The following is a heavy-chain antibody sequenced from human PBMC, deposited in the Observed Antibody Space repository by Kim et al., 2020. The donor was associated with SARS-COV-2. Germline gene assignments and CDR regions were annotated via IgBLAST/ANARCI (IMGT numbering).Heavy chain of an antibody. CDR1: GFTISSYW. D-gene: IGHD2-21*02. J-gene: IGHJ4*02. V-gene: IGHV3-74*01. CDR3: ARAPMVTACDY. Sequence: GGSLRLSCAASGFTISSYWMHWVRQAPGEGLVWVSRSNSDGSVTTYAASVKGRFTISRDNAKNTLYLQMNSLRADDTAVYYCARAPMVTACDYWGQGTLVTVSS. CDR2: SNSDGSVT.